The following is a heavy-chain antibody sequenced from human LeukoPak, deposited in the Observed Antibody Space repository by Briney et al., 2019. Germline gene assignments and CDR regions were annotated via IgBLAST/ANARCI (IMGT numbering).Heavy chain of an antibody. Sequence: PGGSLRLSCAASGFTFSSYDMNWVRQAPGKGLEWVANIKPDGGETYYVDSVKGRFTISRDNAKSSLYLQMNSLRAEDTAVYYCARDYNLGQGTLVTVSS. V-gene: IGHV3-7*03. CDR1: GFTFSSYD. CDR3: ARDYN. CDR2: IKPDGGET. J-gene: IGHJ4*02.